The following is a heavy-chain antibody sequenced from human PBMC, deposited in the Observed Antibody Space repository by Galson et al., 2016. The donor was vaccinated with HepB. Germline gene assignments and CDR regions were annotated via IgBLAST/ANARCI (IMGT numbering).Heavy chain of an antibody. Sequence: SLRLSCAASGFTFSSYAMTWVRQAPGKGLEWVSAISGSGGTTYYADSVKGRFTISRDNSKNTLYLQMNSLRAEDTAVYYCARDDDYVWGTYRYTRTVPQYYFD. D-gene: IGHD3-16*02. V-gene: IGHV3-23*01. CDR2: ISGSGGTT. J-gene: IGHJ4*01. CDR1: GFTFSSYA. CDR3: ARDDDYVWGTYRYTRTVPQYYFD.